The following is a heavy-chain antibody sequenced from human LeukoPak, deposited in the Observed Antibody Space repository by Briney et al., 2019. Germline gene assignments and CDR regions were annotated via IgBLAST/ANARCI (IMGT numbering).Heavy chain of an antibody. D-gene: IGHD6-19*01. CDR2: IKEDGSAQ. CDR1: GFTFNGYW. J-gene: IGHJ6*02. Sequence: GGSLRLSCAASGFTFNGYWMSWVRRAPGKGLEWVANIKEDGSAQYYVGSVKGRFTISRDNAKNSLNLQMNSLRAEDTAVYYCARGWVAVPFYYGMDVWGQGTTVTVSS. V-gene: IGHV3-7*01. CDR3: ARGWVAVPFYYGMDV.